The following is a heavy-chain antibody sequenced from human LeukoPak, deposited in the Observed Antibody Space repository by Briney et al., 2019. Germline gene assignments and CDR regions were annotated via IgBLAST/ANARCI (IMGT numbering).Heavy chain of an antibody. J-gene: IGHJ6*03. CDR3: AREKVKAAMVTSPRKYYYYMDV. V-gene: IGHV4-4*07. CDR1: GDSLSSSF. Sequence: SETLSLTCTVSGDSLSSSFWSWIRQPAGKGLEWIGRIYTSGYTNYNPSLKSRVTISGDTSKNQFSLKLSSVTAADTAVYYCAREKVKAAMVTSPRKYYYYMDVWGKGTTVTVSS. D-gene: IGHD5-18*01. CDR2: IYTSGYT.